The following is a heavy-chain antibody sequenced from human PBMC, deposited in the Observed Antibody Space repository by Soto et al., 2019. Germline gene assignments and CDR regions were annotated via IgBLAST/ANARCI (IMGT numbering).Heavy chain of an antibody. J-gene: IGHJ4*02. CDR1: GFSLTTAGVG. V-gene: IGHV2-5*02. CDR3: AHSRNLITEDAQVGDFDY. Sequence: QITLKESGPTLVKPTQTLTLTCSFSGFSLTTAGVGVGWVRQPPGEALEWLALIYWDDDERYSPSLKTRLTITKDPSKNQVVLIMTNMAPVDTATYYRAHSRNLITEDAQVGDFDYWGQGTLVTVSS. CDR2: IYWDDDE. D-gene: IGHD3-10*01.